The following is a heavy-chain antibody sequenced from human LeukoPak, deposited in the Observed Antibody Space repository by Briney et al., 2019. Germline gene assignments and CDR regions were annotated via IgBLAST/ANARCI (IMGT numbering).Heavy chain of an antibody. J-gene: IGHJ4*02. CDR1: GFTFRSYG. Sequence: GGSLRLSCAASGFTFRSYGIHWVRQAPGKGPEWVAFVHYDGSNKYYADSVKGRFTVSRDNSKNTVYLEMNSLNSEDTAVYYCAKDPWDYWGQGTLVTVS. CDR3: AKDPWDY. V-gene: IGHV3-30*02. CDR2: VHYDGSNK.